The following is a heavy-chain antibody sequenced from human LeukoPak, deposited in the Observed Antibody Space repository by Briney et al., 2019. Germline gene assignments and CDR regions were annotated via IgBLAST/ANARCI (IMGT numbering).Heavy chain of an antibody. CDR2: THYTGGT. CDR1: GGSMNSGSSF. J-gene: IGHJ5*01. V-gene: IGHV4-39*01. CDR3: ARCPTYCTNGVCYPNWFDS. D-gene: IGHD2-8*01. Sequence: SETLSLTCTVSGGSMNSGSSFWGWSRQPPGKGLEWIGSTHYTGGTYYSPSLKSRVTISVDTSKNQFTLRLGSVTATDTAVYYCARCPTYCTNGVCYPNWFDSWGQGALVTVFS.